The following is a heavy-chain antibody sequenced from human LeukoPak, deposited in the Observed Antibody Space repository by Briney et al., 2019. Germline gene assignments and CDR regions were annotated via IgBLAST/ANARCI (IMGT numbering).Heavy chain of an antibody. CDR2: IYYSGST. D-gene: IGHD5-18*01. CDR1: GGSISSSSYY. Sequence: PSETLSLTCTVSGGSISSSSYYWGWIRQPPGKGLEWIGSIYYSGSTYYNPSLKSRVTISVDTSKNQFSLKLSSVTAADTAVYYCARRPAFGYTGSYYFDYWGQGTLVTVSS. CDR3: ARRPAFGYTGSYYFDY. V-gene: IGHV4-39*01. J-gene: IGHJ4*02.